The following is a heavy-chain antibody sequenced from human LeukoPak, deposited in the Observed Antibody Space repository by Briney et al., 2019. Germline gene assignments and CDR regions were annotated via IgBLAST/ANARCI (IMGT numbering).Heavy chain of an antibody. Sequence: GGSLRLSCAASGFTCSSYSMNWVRQALGKGLEWVSYISSSSSTIYYADSVKGRFTISRDNAKNSLYLQMNSLRAEDTAVYYCARADSGWSGFYWGQGTLVTVSS. J-gene: IGHJ4*02. CDR1: GFTCSSYS. V-gene: IGHV3-48*04. CDR2: ISSSSSTI. CDR3: ARADSGWSGFY. D-gene: IGHD6-19*01.